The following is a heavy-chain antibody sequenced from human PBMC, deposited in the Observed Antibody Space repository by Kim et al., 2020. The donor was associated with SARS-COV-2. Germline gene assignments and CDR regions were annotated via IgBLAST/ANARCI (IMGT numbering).Heavy chain of an antibody. V-gene: IGHV3-23*01. J-gene: IGHJ4*02. CDR1: GFAFNDYA. D-gene: IGHD3-10*01. CDR3: AKNYGSWSPYYFDP. CDR2: ISGTGRTT. Sequence: GGSLRLSCTASGFAFNDYAMTWVRQAPGKGLEWVSLISGTGRTTFYADSVKGRFAISRDNSKNTLFLEMNSLRAEDTALYYCAKNYGSWSPYYFDPWGQGTLVTVSS.